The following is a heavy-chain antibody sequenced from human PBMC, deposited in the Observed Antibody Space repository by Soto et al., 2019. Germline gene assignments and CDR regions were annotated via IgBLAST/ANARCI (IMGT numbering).Heavy chain of an antibody. Sequence: PSETLSLTCTVSGGSISSYYWSWIRQPPGKGLEWIGYIYYSGSTNYNPSLKSRVTISVDTSKNQFSLKLSSVTAADTAVYYCASTHYYDSSGYYYYYGMDVWGQGTTVTV. CDR3: ASTHYYDSSGYYYYYGMDV. CDR2: IYYSGST. CDR1: GGSISSYY. V-gene: IGHV4-59*01. D-gene: IGHD3-22*01. J-gene: IGHJ6*02.